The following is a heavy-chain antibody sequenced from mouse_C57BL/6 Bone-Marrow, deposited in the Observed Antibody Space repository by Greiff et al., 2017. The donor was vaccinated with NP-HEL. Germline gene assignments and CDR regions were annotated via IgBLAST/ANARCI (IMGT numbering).Heavy chain of an antibody. V-gene: IGHV5-9*01. J-gene: IGHJ1*03. D-gene: IGHD2-1*01. CDR2: ISGGGGNN. CDR3: ARAFYYGNLYLYYGV. Sequence: EVQLVESGGGLVKPGGSLKLSCAASGFTFSSYPMSWVRQTPETWLEWVATISGGGGNNSYPASVKGPFTIFRDNAKNTLYLQLSSLRTEDTALYYYARAFYYGNLYLYYGVWGTGTTVTVAS. CDR1: GFTFSSYP.